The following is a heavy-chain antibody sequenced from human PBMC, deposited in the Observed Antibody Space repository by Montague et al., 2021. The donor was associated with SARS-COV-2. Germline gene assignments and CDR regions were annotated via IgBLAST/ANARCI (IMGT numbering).Heavy chain of an antibody. D-gene: IGHD3-10*01. CDR3: AKDVDYYGSGSYGNWLDP. CDR2: ISGSGVST. Sequence: SLRLSCAASGFTFSRYAMNWVRQAPGKGLEWVSTISGSGVSTYYADSVKGRFTISRDDSKNTVFLQMNSLRAEGTAMYFCAKDVDYYGSGSYGNWLDPWGQGTLVAVSS. J-gene: IGHJ5*02. CDR1: GFTFSRYA. V-gene: IGHV3-23*01.